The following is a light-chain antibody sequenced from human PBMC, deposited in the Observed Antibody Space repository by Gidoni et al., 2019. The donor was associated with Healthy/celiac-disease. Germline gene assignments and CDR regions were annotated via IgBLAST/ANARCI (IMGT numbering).Light chain of an antibody. V-gene: IGKV1-39*01. J-gene: IGKJ2*01. CDR2: AAS. Sequence: DIQMTQSPSSLSASVGDRVTITCRSSQSISSYLNWYQQKQGKAPKLLIYAASSLQSGVPSRFSGSGSGTDFTLTISSLQPEDFATYYCKQSYSTPPYTFGQGTKLEIK. CDR1: QSISSY. CDR3: KQSYSTPPYT.